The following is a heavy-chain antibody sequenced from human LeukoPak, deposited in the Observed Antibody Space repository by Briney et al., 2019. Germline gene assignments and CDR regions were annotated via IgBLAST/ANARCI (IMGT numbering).Heavy chain of an antibody. Sequence: PSETLSLTCAVYGGSFSGYYWSWIRQPPGKGLEWIGEINHSGSTNYNPSLKSRVTISVDTSKNQFSLKLSSVTAADTAVYYCAGRLGWFDPWGQGTLVTVSS. V-gene: IGHV4-34*01. J-gene: IGHJ5*02. CDR2: INHSGST. CDR3: AGRLGWFDP. D-gene: IGHD5-12*01. CDR1: GGSFSGYY.